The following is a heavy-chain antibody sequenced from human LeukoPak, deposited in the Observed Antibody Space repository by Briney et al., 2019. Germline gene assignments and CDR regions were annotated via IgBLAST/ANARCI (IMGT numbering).Heavy chain of an antibody. CDR2: MGGNNGRT. CDR1: GVTFSGVP. J-gene: IGHJ4*02. V-gene: IGHV3-23*01. CDR3: ANSYASISYSDY. D-gene: IGHD5-12*01. Sequence: GGSLRLSSVPPGVTFSGVPMSTVRQAPGKGLEWVSIMGGNNGRTYYADSVQGRFTISRDNSKNMLYLQMNSLRAVDTAVYYCANSYASISYSDYWGQGTLVTVSS.